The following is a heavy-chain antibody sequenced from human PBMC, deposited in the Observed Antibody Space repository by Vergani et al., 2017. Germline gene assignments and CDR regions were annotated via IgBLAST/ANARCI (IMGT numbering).Heavy chain of an antibody. CDR3: ASYGSGFSADY. V-gene: IGHV3-21*01. D-gene: IGHD3-10*01. J-gene: IGHJ4*02. CDR2: ISTTSTYI. CDR1: GFTFSSYA. Sequence: EVQLLESGGNLIQPGGSLRLSCGASGFTFSSYAMTWVRLAPGKGLQWVSSISTTSTYIYYADSVKGRFTISRDNAKNSLYLQMNSLRAEDTAVYYCASYGSGFSADYWGQGTLVTVSS.